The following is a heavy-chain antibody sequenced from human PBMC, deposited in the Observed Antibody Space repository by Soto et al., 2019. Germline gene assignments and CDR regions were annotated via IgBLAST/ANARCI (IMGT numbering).Heavy chain of an antibody. CDR2: INHSGST. V-gene: IGHV4-34*01. CDR3: ARTPISEGNTYGYRVNWFDP. CDR1: GGSFSGYY. D-gene: IGHD5-18*01. J-gene: IGHJ5*02. Sequence: SETLSLTCAVYGGSFSGYYWSWIRQPPEKGLEWIGEINHSGSTNYNPSLKSRVTISVDTSNNQFSLKLSSVTAADTAVYYCARTPISEGNTYGYRVNWFDPWGQGTLVTVSS.